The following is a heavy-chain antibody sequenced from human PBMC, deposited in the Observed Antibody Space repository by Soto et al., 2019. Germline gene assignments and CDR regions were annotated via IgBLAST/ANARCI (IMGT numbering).Heavy chain of an antibody. J-gene: IGHJ4*02. CDR2: IYYRGST. V-gene: IGHV4-59*01. CDR3: AREYSGSYFDY. D-gene: IGHD1-26*01. CDR1: GGSISSYY. Sequence: QVQLQESGPGLVKSSETLSLTCTVSGGSISSYYWSWIRQPPGKGLEWIGYIYYRGSTNHNPSLKSRVTISVDTSKIQFSLKLSSVTAADTAVYYCAREYSGSYFDYWGQGTLVTVSS.